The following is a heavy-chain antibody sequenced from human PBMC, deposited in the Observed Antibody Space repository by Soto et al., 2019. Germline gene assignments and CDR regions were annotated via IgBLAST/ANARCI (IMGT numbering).Heavy chain of an antibody. V-gene: IGHV1-3*04. CDR1: GYTFTSYA. CDR2: INTGNGNT. J-gene: IGHJ4*02. Sequence: SVKVCCKASGYTFTSYAMHWVRQAPGQSLEWMGWINTGNGNTKYSQKFQGRVTITRDTSATTAYMELSSLRSEDTAMYYCARSPQPYYYDSSGSIDYWGQGTLDIGSS. CDR3: ARSPQPYYYDSSGSIDY. D-gene: IGHD3-22*01.